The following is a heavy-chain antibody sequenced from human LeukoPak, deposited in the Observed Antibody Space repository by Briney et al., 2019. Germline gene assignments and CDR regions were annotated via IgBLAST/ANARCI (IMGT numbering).Heavy chain of an antibody. CDR2: IRYDGSNK. D-gene: IGHD6-19*01. CDR1: GFTFSSYG. CDR3: ARVGYSSGWRAPDFDY. V-gene: IGHV3-30*02. Sequence: GGSLRLSCAASGFTFSSYGMHWVRQAPGKGLEGVAFIRYDGSNKYYADSVKGRFTISRDNAKNSLYLQMNRLRAEDTAVYYCARVGYSSGWRAPDFDYWGQGTLVTVSS. J-gene: IGHJ4*02.